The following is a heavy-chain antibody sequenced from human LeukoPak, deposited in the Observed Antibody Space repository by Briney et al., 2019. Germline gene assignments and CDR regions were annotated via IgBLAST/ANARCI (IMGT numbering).Heavy chain of an antibody. V-gene: IGHV1-69*13. CDR1: GYTFTSYA. J-gene: IGHJ1*01. CDR3: ARGVDYGDYRAPIQH. D-gene: IGHD4-17*01. Sequence: GASVKVSCKASGYTFTSYAISWVRQAPGQGLEWMGGIIPIFGTANYAQKFQGRVTITADESTSTAYMELSSLRSEDTAVYYCARGVDYGDYRAPIQHWGQGTLVTVSS. CDR2: IIPIFGTA.